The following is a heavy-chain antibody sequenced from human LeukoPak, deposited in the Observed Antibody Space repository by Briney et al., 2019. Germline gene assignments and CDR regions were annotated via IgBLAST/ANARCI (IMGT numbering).Heavy chain of an antibody. CDR3: ARDFFRGVRSGLDY. Sequence: GGSLRLSCAGSGFSISNYWMSWVRQAPGKGLDWVANIKQAESERFYVDSVKDRFIISSGNAENSVYLQMNSLRAEDTALYYCARDFFRGVRSGLDYWGQGTLVTVAS. D-gene: IGHD3-3*01. CDR2: IKQAESER. V-gene: IGHV3-7*01. CDR1: GFSISNYW. J-gene: IGHJ4*02.